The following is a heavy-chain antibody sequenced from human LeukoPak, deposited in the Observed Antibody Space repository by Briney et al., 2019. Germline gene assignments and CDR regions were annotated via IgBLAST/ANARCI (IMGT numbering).Heavy chain of an antibody. V-gene: IGHV3-73*01. Sequence: GGSLRLSCAASGFTFSGSAMHWVRQASGKGLEWVGRIRSKANSYATAYAASVKGRFTISRDDSKNTAYLQMNSLKTEDTAVYYCTRRITMVRGVIMTWGQGTLVTVSS. J-gene: IGHJ5*02. CDR1: GFTFSGSA. D-gene: IGHD3-10*01. CDR2: IRSKANSYAT. CDR3: TRRITMVRGVIMT.